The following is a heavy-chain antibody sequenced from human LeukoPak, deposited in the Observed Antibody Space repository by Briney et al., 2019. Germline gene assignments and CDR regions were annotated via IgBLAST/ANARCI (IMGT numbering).Heavy chain of an antibody. CDR3: ASVSSSWYAADY. V-gene: IGHV3-7*01. CDR1: GFTFSSYW. J-gene: IGHJ4*02. Sequence: GGSLRLSCAASGFTFSSYWMSWVRQAPGKGLEWVANIKHDGSEKYYVASGKGRFTNSRDNAKNSLYLQMNSLRAEDTAVYYCASVSSSWYAADYWGQGTLITVSS. CDR2: IKHDGSEK. D-gene: IGHD6-13*01.